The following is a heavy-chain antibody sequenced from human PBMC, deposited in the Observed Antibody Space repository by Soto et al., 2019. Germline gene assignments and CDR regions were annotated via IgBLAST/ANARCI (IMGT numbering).Heavy chain of an antibody. V-gene: IGHV1-46*01. J-gene: IGHJ4*02. CDR1: GYTFTSYY. D-gene: IGHD3-22*01. CDR2: INPSGGST. Sequence: ASVKVSCKASGYTFTSYYMHWVRQAPGQGLEWMGIINPSGGSTSYAQKFQGRVTMTRDTSTSTVYMELSSLRSEDTAVYYCARDGDYDYYDSSGYYYGFDYWGQGTLVTSPQ. CDR3: ARDGDYDYYDSSGYYYGFDY.